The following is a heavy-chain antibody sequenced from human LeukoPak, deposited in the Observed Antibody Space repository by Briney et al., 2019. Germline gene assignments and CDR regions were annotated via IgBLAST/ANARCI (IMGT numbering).Heavy chain of an antibody. J-gene: IGHJ4*02. CDR2: ISYDGSNK. V-gene: IGHV3-30-3*01. CDR1: GFTFSSYA. CDR3: ARDRTIFGVVIAYYFDY. D-gene: IGHD3-3*01. Sequence: PGRSLRLSCAASGFTFSSYAMHWVRQAPGKGLGWVAVISYDGSNKYYADSVKGRFTISRDNSKNTLYLQMNSLRAEDTAVYYCARDRTIFGVVIAYYFDYWGQGTLVTVSS.